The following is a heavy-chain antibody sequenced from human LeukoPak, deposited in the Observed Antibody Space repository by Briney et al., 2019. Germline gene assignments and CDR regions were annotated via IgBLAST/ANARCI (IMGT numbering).Heavy chain of an antibody. D-gene: IGHD2-2*01. CDR1: GVSISSGGYD. V-gene: IGHV4-31*03. J-gene: IGHJ6*03. CDR2: IYFSGRT. Sequence: SENLSLTCTVSGVSISSGGYDCSWIRQHPGKGLEWIGYIYFSGRTYYNPSLKSRVTISVDTSKSQFSLKLSSVTAADTAVYYCARLGSKIHYYYYRDVWGKGTTVTVSS. CDR3: ARLGSKIHYYYYRDV.